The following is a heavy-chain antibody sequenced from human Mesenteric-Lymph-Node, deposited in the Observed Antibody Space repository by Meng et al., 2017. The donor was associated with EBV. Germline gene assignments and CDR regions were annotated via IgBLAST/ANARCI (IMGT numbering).Heavy chain of an antibody. V-gene: IGHV6-1*02. CDR2: TCYRSRGYN. Sequence: QPGTALAHPAQTLSLSLASSGSIFSSSSVTWNRFRQSPSKGLEWRGRTCYRSRGYNDYAVSVKSRITISPDTSKNHFSLQLNSVTPEDTAVYFCARGNPGSNGYFDFWGQGTLVTVSS. D-gene: IGHD1-26*01. CDR3: ARGNPGSNGYFDF. J-gene: IGHJ4*02. CDR1: GSIFSSSSVT.